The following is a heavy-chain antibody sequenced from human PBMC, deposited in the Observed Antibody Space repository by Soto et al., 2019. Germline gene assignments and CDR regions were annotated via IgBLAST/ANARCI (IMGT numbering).Heavy chain of an antibody. V-gene: IGHV4-39*07. CDR3: ARGTGPTVVPALRYLDY. Sequence: SETLSLTCTVSGASISNINYYWAWIRQPPGEGLEWIGEINHSGSTNYNPSLKSRVTISVDTSKNQFSLKLSSVTAADTAVYYCARGTGPTVVPALRYLDYWGQGTLVTVSS. J-gene: IGHJ4*02. CDR2: INHSGST. CDR1: GASISNINYY. D-gene: IGHD2-2*01.